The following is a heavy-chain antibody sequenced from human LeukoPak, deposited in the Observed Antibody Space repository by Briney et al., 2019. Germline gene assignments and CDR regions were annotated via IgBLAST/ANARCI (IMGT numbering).Heavy chain of an antibody. V-gene: IGHV4-59*01. CDR3: ARDRVDLYYYDSSGYYLGHAFDI. J-gene: IGHJ3*02. CDR1: GGSISSYY. CDR2: IYYSGST. D-gene: IGHD3-22*01. Sequence: SETLSLTCTVSGGSISSYYWSWLRQPPGKGLEWIGYIYYSGSTNYNPSLTSRVTISVDTSKNQFSLKLSSVTAADTAVYYCARDRVDLYYYDSSGYYLGHAFDIWGQGTMVTVSS.